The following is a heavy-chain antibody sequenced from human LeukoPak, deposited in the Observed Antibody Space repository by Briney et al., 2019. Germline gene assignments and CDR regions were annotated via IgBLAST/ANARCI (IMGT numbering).Heavy chain of an antibody. CDR3: AKDISGSGRYYMDV. Sequence: GGSLRLSCAASGFTFDDYAMHWVRQAPGKGLEWGSGISWNSGGIGYADSVKGRFTISRDNAKNSLYLQMNGLRAEDMALYYCAKDISGSGRYYMDVWGKGTTVTVSS. CDR1: GFTFDDYA. V-gene: IGHV3-9*03. J-gene: IGHJ6*03. D-gene: IGHD3-10*01. CDR2: ISWNSGGI.